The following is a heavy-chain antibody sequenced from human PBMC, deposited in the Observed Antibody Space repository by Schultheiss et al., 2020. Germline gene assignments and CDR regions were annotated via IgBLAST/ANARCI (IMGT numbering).Heavy chain of an antibody. V-gene: IGHV4-30-2*01. CDR1: GGSISSGGYS. D-gene: IGHD2-2*01. CDR3: ARGRGVVVPAAMRKYYYYYYYMDV. J-gene: IGHJ6*03. CDR2: IYHSGST. Sequence: SETLSLTCTVSGGSISSGGYSWSWIRQPPGKGLEWIGYIYHSGSTYYNPSLKSRVTISVDRSKNQFSLKLSSVTAADTAVYYCARGRGVVVPAAMRKYYYYYYYMDVWGKGTTVTVAS.